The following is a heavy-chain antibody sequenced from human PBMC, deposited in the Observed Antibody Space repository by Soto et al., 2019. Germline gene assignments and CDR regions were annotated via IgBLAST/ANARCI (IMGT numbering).Heavy chain of an antibody. CDR2: INPSNGDT. CDR3: ARLPGVAVAGTETIFDY. D-gene: IGHD6-19*01. V-gene: IGHV1-2*02. J-gene: IGHJ4*02. Sequence: ASVKVCCKDSGYTITDYYLQWVRQAHRQGLEWMAWINPSNGDTNFAQKFQGRVTMTRDTSINTAYMDLSSLTSDDTAVYYCARLPGVAVAGTETIFDYWGQGSLVTVSS. CDR1: GYTITDYY.